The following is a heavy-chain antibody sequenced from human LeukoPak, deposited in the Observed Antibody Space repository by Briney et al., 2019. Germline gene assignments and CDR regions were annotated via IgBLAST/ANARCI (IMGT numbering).Heavy chain of an antibody. CDR3: ARGYCSGGSCYRYNWFDP. D-gene: IGHD2-15*01. J-gene: IGHJ5*02. V-gene: IGHV1-2*02. CDR2: INPNSGGT. Sequence: GASVKVSCKASGYTFTGYYLHWVRQAPGRGLEWMGWINPNSGGTNYAQKFQGRVIMTRDTSISTAYMELSRLRSDDTAVYYCARGYCSGGSCYRYNWFDPWGQGTLVTVSS. CDR1: GYTFTGYY.